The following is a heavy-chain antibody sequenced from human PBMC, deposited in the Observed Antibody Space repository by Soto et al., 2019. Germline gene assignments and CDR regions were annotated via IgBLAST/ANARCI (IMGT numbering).Heavy chain of an antibody. V-gene: IGHV3-15*07. CDR3: TTDPAWFGPV. D-gene: IGHD3-10*01. CDR2: FQSKTDGGTA. CDR1: GFAFSNAW. J-gene: IGHJ4*02. Sequence: EVQLVESGGGLVKPGGSLRLSCATSGFAFSNAWMNWVRQAPGRGLEWVGRFQSKTDGGTADFAAPVRGRFTISRDDSKNPLYLQMNSLKTEDTAVYYGTTDPAWFGPVWGQGTLVNVSS.